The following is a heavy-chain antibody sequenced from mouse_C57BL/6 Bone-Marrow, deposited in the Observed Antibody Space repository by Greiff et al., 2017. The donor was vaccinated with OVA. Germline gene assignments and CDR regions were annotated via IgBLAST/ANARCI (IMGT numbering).Heavy chain of an antibody. CDR1: GYTFTSYD. D-gene: IGHD2-4*01. V-gene: IGHV1-69*01. J-gene: IGHJ3*01. CDR2: IDPSDSYT. Sequence: VQLQQSGPELVKPGASVKLSCKASGYTFTSYDINWVKQRPGQGLEWIGEIDPSDSYTNYNQKFKGKSTLTVDKSSSTAYMQLSSLTSEDSAVYYCASIYYDYFAYWGQGTLVTVSA. CDR3: ASIYYDYFAY.